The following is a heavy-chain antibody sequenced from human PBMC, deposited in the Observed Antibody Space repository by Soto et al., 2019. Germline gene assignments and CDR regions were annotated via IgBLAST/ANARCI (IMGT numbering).Heavy chain of an antibody. CDR1: GFTFSSYW. Sequence: GGSLRLSCAASGFTFSSYWMSWVRQAPGKGLEWVGNIDQNGNDKYYVDSVKGRFTISRDNAKNSLHLQMNSLRADDTAIYYCATSAAAAGNDWGQGIRVTVSS. CDR3: ATSAAAAGND. J-gene: IGHJ4*02. CDR2: IDQNGNDK. D-gene: IGHD6-13*01. V-gene: IGHV3-7*01.